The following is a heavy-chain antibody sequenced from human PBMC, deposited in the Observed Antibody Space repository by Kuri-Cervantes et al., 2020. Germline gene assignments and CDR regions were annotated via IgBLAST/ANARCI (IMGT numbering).Heavy chain of an antibody. V-gene: IGHV1-3*01. D-gene: IGHD3-10*01. J-gene: IGHJ4*02. CDR2: INAGNGNT. CDR3: AREGLYGSGSYYNRVDDY. Sequence: ASVKVSCKASGYTYTSYAMHWVRQAPGQRLEWMGWINAGNGNTKYSQKFQGRVTITRDTSASTAYMELSSLRSEDTAAYYCAREGLYGSGSYYNRVDDYWGQGTLVTVSS. CDR1: GYTYTSYA.